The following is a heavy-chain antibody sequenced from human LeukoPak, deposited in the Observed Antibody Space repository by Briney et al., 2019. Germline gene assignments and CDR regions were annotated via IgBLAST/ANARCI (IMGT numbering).Heavy chain of an antibody. CDR1: GFTFSDYY. CDR2: ISSSGSTI. J-gene: IGHJ4*02. CDR3: ARAHLYCSGGSCYSAGMDY. V-gene: IGHV3-11*01. Sequence: GGSLRLSCAASGFTFSDYYMSWIRRAPGKGLEWVSYISSSGSTIYYADSVKGRFTISRDNAKNSLYLQMNSLRAEDTAVYYCARAHLYCSGGSCYSAGMDYWGQGTLVTVSS. D-gene: IGHD2-15*01.